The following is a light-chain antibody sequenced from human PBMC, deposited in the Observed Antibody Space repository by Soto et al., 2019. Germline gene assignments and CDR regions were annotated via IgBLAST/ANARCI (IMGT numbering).Light chain of an antibody. J-gene: IGKJ3*01. CDR3: QQFSRTRT. CDR1: QNIYTGY. V-gene: IGKV3-20*01. Sequence: EVVVTQSPGTLSLSPGEGATLSCMSTQNIYTGYSAWYHQRPGQSPRLLIGVASDSATAIPDRLTGRRSGADFTFTSRRLEPEDLTVYYCQQFSRTRTFGPGP. CDR2: VAS.